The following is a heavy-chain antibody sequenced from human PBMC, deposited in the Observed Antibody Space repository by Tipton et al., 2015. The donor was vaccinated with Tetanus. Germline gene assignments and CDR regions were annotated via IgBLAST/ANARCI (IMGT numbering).Heavy chain of an antibody. Sequence: LSLTCAVSGGSFTDCYWGWVRQPPGRGLEWIGEINHSGTTYYNASLKSRLTMSVDTSEQHFSLNLNSVTAADTAVYYCARDRGDTGTVNWFDPWGQGTLVTVSS. CDR1: GGSFTDCY. D-gene: IGHD1-1*01. CDR3: ARDRGDTGTVNWFDP. V-gene: IGHV4-34*01. CDR2: INHSGTT. J-gene: IGHJ5*02.